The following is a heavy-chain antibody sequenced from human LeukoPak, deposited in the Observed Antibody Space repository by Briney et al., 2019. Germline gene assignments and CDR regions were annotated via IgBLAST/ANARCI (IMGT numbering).Heavy chain of an antibody. V-gene: IGHV3-66*01. Sequence: GGSLRLSCAASGFTVSSNYMSWVRQAPGKGLEWVSVIYSGGSTYYADSVKGRFTISRDNSKNTLYLQMNSLRAEDTAVYYCAREAHTMMGPYGTDVWGQGTTVTVSS. CDR3: AREAHTMMGPYGTDV. J-gene: IGHJ6*02. CDR1: GFTVSSNY. CDR2: IYSGGST. D-gene: IGHD3-22*01.